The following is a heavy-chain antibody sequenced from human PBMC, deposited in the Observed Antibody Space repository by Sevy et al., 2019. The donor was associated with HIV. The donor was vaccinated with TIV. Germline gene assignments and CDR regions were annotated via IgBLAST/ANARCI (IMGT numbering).Heavy chain of an antibody. CDR3: ARTGPPGYYYDSSGSDY. Sequence: GGSLRLSCAASGFTFSSYSMNWVRQAPGKGLEWVSYISSSSTIYYADSVKGRFTISRDNAKNSLYLQMNRLRAEDTAVNYCARTGPPGYYYDSSGSDYWGQGTLVTVSS. D-gene: IGHD3-22*01. J-gene: IGHJ4*02. CDR1: GFTFSSYS. V-gene: IGHV3-48*01. CDR2: ISSSSTI.